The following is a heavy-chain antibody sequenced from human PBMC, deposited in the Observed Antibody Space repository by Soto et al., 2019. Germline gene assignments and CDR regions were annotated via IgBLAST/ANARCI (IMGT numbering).Heavy chain of an antibody. Sequence: GGSLRLSCAASGFTFSIYGMHWVRQAPGKGLEWEAVISYDGSNKYYADSVKGRFTISRDNSKNTLYLQMNSLRAEDTAVYYWAKDLTSDSSGPYDAFDIWGQGTMVTGSS. CDR1: GFTFSIYG. CDR2: ISYDGSNK. D-gene: IGHD3-22*01. CDR3: AKDLTSDSSGPYDAFDI. J-gene: IGHJ3*02. V-gene: IGHV3-30*18.